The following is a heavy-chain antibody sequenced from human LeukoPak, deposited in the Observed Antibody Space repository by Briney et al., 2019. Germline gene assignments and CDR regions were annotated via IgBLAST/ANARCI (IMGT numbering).Heavy chain of an antibody. CDR3: ARIPRGYYGSGSYIDY. D-gene: IGHD3-10*01. CDR1: GYTFTGYY. CDR2: INPNSGGT. V-gene: IGHV1-2*02. Sequence: ASVTVSCKASGYTFTGYYMHWVRQAPGQGLEWMGWINPNSGGTNYAQKFQGRVTMTRDTSISTAYMELSRLRSDDTAVYYCARIPRGYYGSGSYIDYWGQGTLVTVSS. J-gene: IGHJ4*02.